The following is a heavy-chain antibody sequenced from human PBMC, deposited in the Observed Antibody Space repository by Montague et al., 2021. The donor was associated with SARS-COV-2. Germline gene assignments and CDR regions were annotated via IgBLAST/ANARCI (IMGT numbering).Heavy chain of an antibody. CDR1: GGSISSYY. D-gene: IGHD5-12*01. V-gene: IGHV4-59*12. CDR3: ARVKCLRGVFDY. J-gene: IGHJ4*02. CDR2: IYYSGST. Sequence: SETLSLTCTVYGGSISSYYWSWIRQPPGKGLEWIGEIYYSGSTNYNPSLKSRVTISVDTSKNQFSLKLSSVTAADTAVYYCARVKCLRGVFDYWGRGTLVTVSS.